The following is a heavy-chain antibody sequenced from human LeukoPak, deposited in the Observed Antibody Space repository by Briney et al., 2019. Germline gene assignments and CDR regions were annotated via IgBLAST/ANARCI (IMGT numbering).Heavy chain of an antibody. Sequence: SQTLSLTCAVSGGSISSGGYSWSWIRQPPGKGLEWIGYIYHSGSTYYTPSLKRRVTISVATSKNQFLLKLSSVTAAATAEYYCARGSGYDYFDYWGQGTLVTVSS. CDR2: IYHSGST. V-gene: IGHV4-30-2*01. CDR3: ARGSGYDYFDY. J-gene: IGHJ4*02. D-gene: IGHD5-12*01. CDR1: GGSISSGGYS.